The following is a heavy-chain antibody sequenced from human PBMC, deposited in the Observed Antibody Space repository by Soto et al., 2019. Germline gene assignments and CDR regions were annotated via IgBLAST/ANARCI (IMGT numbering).Heavy chain of an antibody. D-gene: IGHD2-15*01. CDR1: GGTFSNYA. CDR2: FIPIYATT. Sequence: ASVKVSCKTSGGTFSNYAISWVRQAPGQGLEWMGGFIPIYATTNYAQKFQGRVAINADESTSTVYMELSSLRSEDTAVYYCARGETRLLSWFDYWGQGTLVTVSS. CDR3: ARGETRLLSWFDY. V-gene: IGHV1-69*13. J-gene: IGHJ4*02.